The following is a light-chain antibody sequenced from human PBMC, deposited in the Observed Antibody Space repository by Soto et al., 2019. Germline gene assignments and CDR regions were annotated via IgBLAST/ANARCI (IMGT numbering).Light chain of an antibody. CDR2: GAS. Sequence: EIVLTQSPGTLSLSPGERATLSCRASQSVSSSYLAWYQQKPGQAPRLLIYGASIRAPGIPDRFSGSGAGTDFTLSISRLEPEDVAVYYCQQYGSSRRSFGQGTKGEI. CDR1: QSVSSSY. J-gene: IGKJ1*01. CDR3: QQYGSSRRS. V-gene: IGKV3-20*01.